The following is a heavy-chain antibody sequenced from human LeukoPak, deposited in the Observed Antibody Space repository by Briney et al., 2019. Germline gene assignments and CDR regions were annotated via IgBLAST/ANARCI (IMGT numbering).Heavy chain of an antibody. D-gene: IGHD3-22*01. CDR1: GFTFSSYA. CDR3: ARGPQDSSGYLYYYYYGMDV. J-gene: IGHJ6*02. Sequence: GGSLRLSCAASGFTFSSYAMHWVRQAPGKGLGWVAVISYDGSNKYYADSVKGRFTISRDNSKNTLYLQMNSLRAEDTAVYYCARGPQDSSGYLYYYYYGMDVWGQGTTVTVSS. CDR2: ISYDGSNK. V-gene: IGHV3-30-3*01.